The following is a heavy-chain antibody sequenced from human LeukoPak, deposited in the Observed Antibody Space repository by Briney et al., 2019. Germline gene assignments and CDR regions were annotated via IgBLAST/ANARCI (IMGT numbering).Heavy chain of an antibody. J-gene: IGHJ4*02. CDR3: SEGYFEPFDH. CDR1: GASVSSSH. D-gene: IGHD2/OR15-2a*01. Sequence: SETLSLTCVVSGASVSSSHWNWIRQLPGKGLGWSGCLSFTGKTDYNPSLTSRVTISLDSSKNPVSLKLRSVTAADTAVYYCSEGYFEPFDHWGQGTLVTVSS. CDR2: LSFTGKT. V-gene: IGHV4-59*02.